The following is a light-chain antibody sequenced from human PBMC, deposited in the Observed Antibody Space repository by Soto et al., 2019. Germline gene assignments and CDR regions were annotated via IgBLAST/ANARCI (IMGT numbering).Light chain of an antibody. CDR3: QHRVNWPT. CDR1: QSVNNY. J-gene: IGKJ4*01. V-gene: IGKV3-11*01. CDR2: DVS. Sequence: EIVLRQSPTTLSLSPGERATLSCRASQSVNNYLGWYQQKSGQAPRLLISDVSKRATGIPARFSGSGSGTDFTLTISSLEPEDFAIYYCQHRVNWPTFGGGTKVEIK.